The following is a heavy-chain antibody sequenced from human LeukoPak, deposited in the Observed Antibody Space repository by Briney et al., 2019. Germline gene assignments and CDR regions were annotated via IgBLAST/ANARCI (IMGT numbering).Heavy chain of an antibody. D-gene: IGHD1-1*01. Sequence: GGSLRLSCAASGFTFSSYGIHWVRQAPGKGLEWVAVIWYDGSNKYYTDSVKGRFTISRDNSKNTLYLQMNSLRAEDTAVYYCAKGCAANWKEGLDYWGQGTLV. J-gene: IGHJ4*02. V-gene: IGHV3-33*06. CDR2: IWYDGSNK. CDR1: GFTFSSYG. CDR3: AKGCAANWKEGLDY.